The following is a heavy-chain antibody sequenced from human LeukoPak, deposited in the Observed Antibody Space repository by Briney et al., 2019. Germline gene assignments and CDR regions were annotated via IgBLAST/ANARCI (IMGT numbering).Heavy chain of an antibody. V-gene: IGHV3-11*04. CDR2: ISSSGSTI. J-gene: IGHJ4*02. D-gene: IGHD6-6*01. CDR3: AGETSAARPDS. CDR1: GFTFSDYY. Sequence: GGSLRLSCAASGFTFSDYYMSWIRQAPGKGLEWVSYISSSGSTIHYADSVKGRFTISRDNAKNSLYLQMNSLRAEDTAVYYCAGETSAARPDSWGQGTLVTVSS.